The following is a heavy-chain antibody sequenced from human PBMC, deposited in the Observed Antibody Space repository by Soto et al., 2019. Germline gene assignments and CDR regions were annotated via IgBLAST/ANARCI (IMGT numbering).Heavy chain of an antibody. J-gene: IGHJ4*02. CDR1: GFSLSTSGVG. CDR2: IYWDDDK. V-gene: IGHV2-5*02. Sequence: QITLKESGPTLVKPTQTLTLTYTFSGFSLSTSGVGVGWIRQPPGKALEWLALIYWDDDKRYSPSLKSRLTITEDTSKNQVVLTMTNMDPVDTATYYCAHRQRTVYFDHWGQGTLVTVSS. D-gene: IGHD4-17*01. CDR3: AHRQRTVYFDH.